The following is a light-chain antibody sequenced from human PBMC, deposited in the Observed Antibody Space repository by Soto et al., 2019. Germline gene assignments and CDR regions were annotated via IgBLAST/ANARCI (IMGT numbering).Light chain of an antibody. J-gene: IGKJ2*01. CDR2: ATS. CDR1: QSVDSTY. V-gene: IGKV3-20*01. CDR3: QQYGTSPPLYT. Sequence: EIVLTQSPGTLSLSLGERATLSCRASQSVDSTYLAWYQQKPGQAPRLLIYATSSRAAGVPDRFSGSGSGTDFTLTISRLEPEDFAVYYCQQYGTSPPLYTFGQGTKLDIK.